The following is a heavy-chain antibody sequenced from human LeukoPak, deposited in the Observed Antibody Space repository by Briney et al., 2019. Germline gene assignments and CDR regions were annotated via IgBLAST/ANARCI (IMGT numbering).Heavy chain of an antibody. V-gene: IGHV4-61*01. Sequence: PSETLSLTCTVSGGSISSSTYYWGWIRQPPGKGLEWIGYIYYSGSTNYNPSLKSRVTISVDTSKNQFSLKLSSVTAADTAVYYCARDRGRLGNYYGSGSYFARYYMDVWGKGTTVTISS. CDR1: GGSISSSTYY. J-gene: IGHJ6*03. CDR3: ARDRGRLGNYYGSGSYFARYYMDV. D-gene: IGHD3-10*01. CDR2: IYYSGST.